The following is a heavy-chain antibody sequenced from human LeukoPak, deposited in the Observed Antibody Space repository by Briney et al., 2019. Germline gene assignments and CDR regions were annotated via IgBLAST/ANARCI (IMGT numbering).Heavy chain of an antibody. CDR3: ARGENYDSSGYGKLDY. CDR2: VNSDGSST. V-gene: IGHV3-74*01. Sequence: SGRSLRLSCVAPGFTFSSYWMHWVRQAPGKGLVWVSRVNSDGSSTSYADSVKGRFTISRDNAKNTLYLQMNSLRAEDTAVYYCARGENYDSSGYGKLDYWGQGTLVTVSS. D-gene: IGHD3-22*01. CDR1: GFTFSSYW. J-gene: IGHJ4*02.